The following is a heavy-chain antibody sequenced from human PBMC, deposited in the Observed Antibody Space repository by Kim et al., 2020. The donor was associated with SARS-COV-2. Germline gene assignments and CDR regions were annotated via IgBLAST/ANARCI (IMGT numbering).Heavy chain of an antibody. V-gene: IGHV3-30*07. Sequence: KGRFTISRDNSKNTLYLQMNSLRAEDTAVYYCARAPSITIFGVVSTDMDVWGQGTTVTVSS. J-gene: IGHJ6*02. CDR3: ARAPSITIFGVVSTDMDV. D-gene: IGHD3-3*01.